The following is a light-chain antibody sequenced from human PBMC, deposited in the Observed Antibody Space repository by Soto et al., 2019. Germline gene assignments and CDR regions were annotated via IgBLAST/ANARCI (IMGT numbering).Light chain of an antibody. CDR3: QQYGNSRT. Sequence: EIVLTQSPGTLSLSPGERATLSCRASQSVSSSYLAWYQQKPGQAPRLLIYGASSRATGIPDMFSGSGSGTDFTLTISRLEPEDFAVYYCQQYGNSRTFGQGTKVEIK. CDR1: QSVSSSY. J-gene: IGKJ1*01. V-gene: IGKV3-20*01. CDR2: GAS.